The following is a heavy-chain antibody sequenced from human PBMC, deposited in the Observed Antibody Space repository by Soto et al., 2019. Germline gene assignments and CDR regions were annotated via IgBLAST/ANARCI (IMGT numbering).Heavy chain of an antibody. D-gene: IGHD2-2*02. V-gene: IGHV4-59*01. CDR2: IYYSGST. CDR1: GGSISSYY. CDR3: ARAPGYCSSTSCYSYYYGMDV. J-gene: IGHJ6*02. Sequence: PSETLSLTCTVSGGSISSYYWSWIRQPPGKGLEWIGYIYYSGSTNYNPSLKSRVTISVDTSKNQFSLKLSSVTAADTAVYYCARAPGYCSSTSCYSYYYGMDVWGQGTTVTVSS.